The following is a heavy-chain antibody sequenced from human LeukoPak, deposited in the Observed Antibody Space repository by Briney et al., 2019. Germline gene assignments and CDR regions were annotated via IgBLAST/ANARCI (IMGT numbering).Heavy chain of an antibody. Sequence: SVKVSCKASGGTFSSYAISWVRQAPGQGLEWMGGIIPIFGTANYAQKLQGRVTMTTDTSTSTAYMELRSLRSDDTAVYYCATSGGGVWFDPWGQGTLVTVSS. J-gene: IGHJ5*02. V-gene: IGHV1-69*05. CDR3: ATSGGGVWFDP. CDR1: GGTFSSYA. CDR2: IIPIFGTA. D-gene: IGHD6-19*01.